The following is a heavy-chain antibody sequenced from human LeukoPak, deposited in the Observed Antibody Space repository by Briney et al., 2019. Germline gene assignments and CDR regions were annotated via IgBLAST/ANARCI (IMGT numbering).Heavy chain of an antibody. D-gene: IGHD2-2*01. Sequence: SQTLSLTCTVSGGSISSRSYYWGWIRQPPGKGLEWIGSMYYKGNTYLNPSLKSRVTISQDTSKNQFSLKLNSVTAADTAVYYCAREVAVVPAARGWFDPWGQGTLVTVSS. V-gene: IGHV4-39*07. CDR3: AREVAVVPAARGWFDP. CDR1: GGSISSRSYY. J-gene: IGHJ5*02. CDR2: MYYKGNT.